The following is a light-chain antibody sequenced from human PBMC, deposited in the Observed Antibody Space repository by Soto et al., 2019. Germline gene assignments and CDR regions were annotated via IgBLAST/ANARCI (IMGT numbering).Light chain of an antibody. CDR3: ATWDSSLFAVV. V-gene: IGLV1-51*01. CDR1: SSNIGNNY. Sequence: QSVLTQPPSVSAAPGQKVTISCSGSSSNIGNNYVYWYQQVPGTAPKLLIYDNYKRPSGIPDRFSGSKSGTSATLGITGPQTGDEADYYCATWDSSLFAVVFGGGTKL. J-gene: IGLJ2*01. CDR2: DNY.